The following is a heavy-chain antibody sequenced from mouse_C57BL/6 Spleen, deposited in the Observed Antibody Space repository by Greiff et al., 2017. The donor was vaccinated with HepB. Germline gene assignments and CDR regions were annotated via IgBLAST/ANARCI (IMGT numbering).Heavy chain of an antibody. CDR2: ISDGGSYT. V-gene: IGHV5-4*01. J-gene: IGHJ1*03. D-gene: IGHD4-1*01. CDR3: ARELGRGYFDG. Sequence: DVKLVESGGGLVKPGGSLKLSCAASGFTFSSYAMSWVRQTPEKRLEWVATISDGGSYTYYPDNVKGRCTISRDNAKNNLYLQMSHLKSEDTAMYDCARELGRGYFDGWGTGTTVTVSS. CDR1: GFTFSSYA.